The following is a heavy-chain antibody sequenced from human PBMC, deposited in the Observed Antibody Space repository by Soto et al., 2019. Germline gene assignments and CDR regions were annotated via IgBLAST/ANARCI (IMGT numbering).Heavy chain of an antibody. J-gene: IGHJ6*02. D-gene: IGHD2-15*01. CDR2: TYYRSKWYN. V-gene: IGHV6-1*01. CDR1: GDSASSNRAA. CDR3: AREVNSLRGYYYYGMDV. Sequence: PSQILSLTGAISGDSASSNRAACNWIRQSPSRGLEWLGRTYYRSKWYNDYAVSVKSRITINPDTSKNQFSLQLNSVTPEDTAVYYCAREVNSLRGYYYYGMDVWGQGTTVTVSS.